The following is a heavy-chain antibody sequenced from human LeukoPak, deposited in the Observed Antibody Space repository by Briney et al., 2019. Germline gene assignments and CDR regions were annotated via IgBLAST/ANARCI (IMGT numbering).Heavy chain of an antibody. D-gene: IGHD3-9*01. CDR1: GYTFTSYY. CDR2: INPSGGST. Sequence: ASVKVSCKASGYTFTSYYMHWVRQAPGQGLEWMGIINPSGGSTSYAQEFQGRVTMTRDTSTSTVYMELSSLRSEDTAVYYCARAADILTGYYKGLYYYGMDVWGQGTTVTVSS. CDR3: ARAADILTGYYKGLYYYGMDV. V-gene: IGHV1-46*01. J-gene: IGHJ6*02.